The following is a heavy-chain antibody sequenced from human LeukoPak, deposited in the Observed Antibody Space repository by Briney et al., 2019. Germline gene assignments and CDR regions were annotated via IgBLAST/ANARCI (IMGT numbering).Heavy chain of an antibody. CDR3: AQERAGYTNPYYFDY. CDR1: GFTFSTYA. J-gene: IGHJ4*02. CDR2: ISGSGANT. Sequence: GGSLRLSCAASGFTFSTYAMSWVRQAPGKGLEWVSTISGSGANTYYADSVRGRFTISRDNSKNTIYLHMNSLRAEDTAVYYCAQERAGYTNPYYFDYWGQGTLVTVSS. V-gene: IGHV3-23*01. D-gene: IGHD3-16*02.